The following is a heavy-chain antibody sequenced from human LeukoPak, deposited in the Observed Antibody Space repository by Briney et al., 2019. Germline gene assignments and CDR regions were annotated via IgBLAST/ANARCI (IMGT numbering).Heavy chain of an antibody. J-gene: IGHJ4*02. CDR1: GYTLTELS. CDR3: ATPGGFGELLPLDY. V-gene: IGHV1-24*01. D-gene: IGHD3-10*01. CDR2: FDPEDGET. Sequence: ASVNVSCKVSGYTLTELSMHWVRQAPGEGLEWMGGFDPEDGETIYAQKFQGRVTMTEDTSTDTAYMELSSLRSEDTAVYYCATPGGFGELLPLDYWGQGTLVTVSS.